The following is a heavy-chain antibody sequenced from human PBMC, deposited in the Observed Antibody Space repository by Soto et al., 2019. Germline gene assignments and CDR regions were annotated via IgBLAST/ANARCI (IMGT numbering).Heavy chain of an antibody. Sequence: QVQLQESGPGLVKPSQTLSLTCTVSSGSISSGGYYWSWIRQHPGKGLEWIGYIDYSGSTYYNPSLKSRVTRSIDTSKNQSCLKLSSVTAADTAVYSCAREESGASTSYFDFWGQGTLVTVSS. CDR3: AREESGASTSYFDF. D-gene: IGHD3-10*01. CDR2: IDYSGST. V-gene: IGHV4-31*03. CDR1: SGSISSGGYY. J-gene: IGHJ4*02.